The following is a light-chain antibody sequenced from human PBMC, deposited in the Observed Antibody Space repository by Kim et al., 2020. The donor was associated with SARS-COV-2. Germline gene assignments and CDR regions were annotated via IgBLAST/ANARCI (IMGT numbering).Light chain of an antibody. Sequence: DIVMTQSPLSLPVTPGEPASISCRSSQSLLHSNGYNYLDWYLQKPGQSPQLLIYLGSNRASGVPDRFSGSGSGTDFTLKISRVEAEDVGVYYGMQALQTPIPFGQGTRLGLN. J-gene: IGKJ5*01. V-gene: IGKV2-28*01. CDR3: MQALQTPIP. CDR2: LGS. CDR1: QSLLHSNGYNY.